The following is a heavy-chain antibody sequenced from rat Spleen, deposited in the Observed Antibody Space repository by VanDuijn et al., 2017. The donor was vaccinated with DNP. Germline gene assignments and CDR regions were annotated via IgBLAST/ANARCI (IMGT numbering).Heavy chain of an antibody. CDR2: IIASGGST. CDR3: ARVGDLHDGGDGDVLDV. J-gene: IGHJ4*01. V-gene: IGHV5S13*01. Sequence: EVQLVESGGGLVQPGKSLKLSCAASGFTFSYYGMAWVRQAPKKGLEWVASIIASGGSTSYRDSVKGRFTISRDNAKDTQYLQMDGLKSEDTATYYCARVGDLHDGGDGDVLDVWGQGTSVTVSS. CDR1: GFTFSYYG. D-gene: IGHD1-12*02.